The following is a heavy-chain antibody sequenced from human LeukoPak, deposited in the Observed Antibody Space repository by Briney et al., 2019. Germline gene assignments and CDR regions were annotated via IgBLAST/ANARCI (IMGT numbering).Heavy chain of an antibody. J-gene: IGHJ4*02. CDR3: AGRFSSGEGY. V-gene: IGHV3-30*02. CDR2: IWDDGSYK. Sequence: GGSLRLSCVASGFSVSHYPMHCVRQAPGKGLEWVAVIWDDGSYKDYGDSVKGRFTISRDNSKNTLYLDMISLRAEDTAVYFCAGRFSSGEGYWGQGTHVTVSS. CDR1: GFSVSHYP. D-gene: IGHD6-19*01.